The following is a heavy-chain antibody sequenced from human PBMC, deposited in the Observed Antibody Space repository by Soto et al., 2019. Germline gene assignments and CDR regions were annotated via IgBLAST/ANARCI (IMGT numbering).Heavy chain of an antibody. Sequence: ESLKISCKGSGYSFTSYWIGWVRQMPGKGLEWMGIIYPGDSDTRYSPSFQGQVTISADKSISTAYLQWSSLKASDTAMYYCARFYTYYYGSGSYAFGAFDIWGQGTMVTVSS. CDR3: ARFYTYYYGSGSYAFGAFDI. D-gene: IGHD3-10*01. J-gene: IGHJ3*02. V-gene: IGHV5-51*01. CDR1: GYSFTSYW. CDR2: IYPGDSDT.